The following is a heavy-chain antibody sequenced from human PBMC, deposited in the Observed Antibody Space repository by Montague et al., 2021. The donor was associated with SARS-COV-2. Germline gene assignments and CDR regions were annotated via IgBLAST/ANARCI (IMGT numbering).Heavy chain of an antibody. CDR2: IYWDDDK. CDR3: ARYTSRMYGSFDX. D-gene: IGHD3-16*02. J-gene: IGHJ4*02. Sequence: PALVKPTQTLTPAYTVSGFSLNTNGMGVGWIRQPPGEAPAWLALIYWDDDKRYSPSLKTRLTITKDTSRNQVVLTMTNVDPGDTGTYFCARYTSRMYGSFDXWGQGALVSVSS. CDR1: GFSLNTNGMG. V-gene: IGHV2-5*02.